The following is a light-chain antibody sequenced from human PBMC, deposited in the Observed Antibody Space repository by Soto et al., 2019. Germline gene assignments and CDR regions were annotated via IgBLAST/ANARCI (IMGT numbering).Light chain of an antibody. CDR2: GAS. J-gene: IGKJ5*01. CDR1: QDISTY. V-gene: IGKV1-5*01. CDR3: QHYTLYSAP. Sequence: RLTESPSSLSASVGDTVTISCRASQDISTYLAWYQQKPGKAPTLLIFGASSLHNGVQPRFAGSGSGSEFTLTINRLQPDDFATYFCQHYTLYSAPFGQGTRV.